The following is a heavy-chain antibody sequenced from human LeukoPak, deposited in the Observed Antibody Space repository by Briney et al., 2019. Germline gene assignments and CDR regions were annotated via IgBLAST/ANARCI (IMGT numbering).Heavy chain of an antibody. CDR3: ARLGSGWADAFDI. CDR2: VKQDGSEK. J-gene: IGHJ3*02. V-gene: IGHV3-7*01. Sequence: GGSLRLSCAASGFTFSSYWMSWVRQAPGKGLEWVANVKQDGSEKYYVDSVKGRFTISRDNAKNSLYLQMNSLRAEDTAVYYCARLGSGWADAFDIWGQGTMVTVSS. D-gene: IGHD6-19*01. CDR1: GFTFSSYW.